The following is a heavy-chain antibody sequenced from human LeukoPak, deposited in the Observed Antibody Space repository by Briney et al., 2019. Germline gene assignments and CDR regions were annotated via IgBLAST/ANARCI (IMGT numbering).Heavy chain of an antibody. CDR2: IAGSDGFT. Sequence: PGGSLRLSCAASGFPFSSYAMNWVRQAPGKGLEWASVIAGSDGFTQYADSVKGRFTISRDNSKNTVYLQMNRLRVEDTALYYCVRSLDYWGQGTLVTVSS. J-gene: IGHJ4*02. V-gene: IGHV3-23*01. CDR1: GFPFSSYA. CDR3: VRSLDY.